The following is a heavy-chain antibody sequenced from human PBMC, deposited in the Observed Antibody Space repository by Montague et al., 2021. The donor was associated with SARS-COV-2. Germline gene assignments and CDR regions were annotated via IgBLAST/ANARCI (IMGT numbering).Heavy chain of an antibody. V-gene: IGHV4-59*01. CDR1: GGSIDSYY. CDR2: IYYRGTT. J-gene: IGHJ5*02. D-gene: IGHD2-21*02. CDR3: ARELQDDWFDP. Sequence: SETLSLTCTVAGGSIDSYYWSWLRQPPGKGLEWIGYIYYRGTTNYNPSLESRVTMSVDTSKNQFSLNLSSVTAADTAVYYCARELQDDWFDPWGQGTLVTVSS.